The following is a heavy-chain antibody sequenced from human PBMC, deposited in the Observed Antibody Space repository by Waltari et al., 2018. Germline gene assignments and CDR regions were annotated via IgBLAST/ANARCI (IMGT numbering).Heavy chain of an antibody. J-gene: IGHJ5*02. CDR3: GRDWSGWDT. V-gene: IGHV3-21*01. Sequence: DVQLVESGGGPVKPGESLRLSCVASGFTFSSYSMNWVRQAPGKVLDWVSSISSGSTYIYYADSVKGRFTISRDDAKNSLFLQMNSLRDEDTAVYYCGRDWSGWDTWGQGTLVTVSS. CDR2: ISSGSTYI. D-gene: IGHD3-3*01. CDR1: GFTFSSYS.